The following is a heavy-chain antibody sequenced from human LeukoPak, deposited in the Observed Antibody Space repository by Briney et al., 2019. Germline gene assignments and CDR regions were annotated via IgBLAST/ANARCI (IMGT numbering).Heavy chain of an antibody. Sequence: PGGSLRLSCAASGFTFSSYAMSWVRQAPGKGLEWVSAIRASGGSTYYADSVKGRFTISRDNSKNTLYLQMNSLRAEDTAVYYCAKDLDGDTNYWGQGTLVTVSS. CDR2: IRASGGST. CDR1: GFTFSSYA. D-gene: IGHD4-17*01. J-gene: IGHJ4*02. V-gene: IGHV3-23*01. CDR3: AKDLDGDTNY.